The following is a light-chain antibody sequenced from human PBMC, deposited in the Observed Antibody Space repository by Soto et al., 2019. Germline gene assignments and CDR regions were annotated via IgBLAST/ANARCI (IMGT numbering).Light chain of an antibody. CDR1: SSDIGGYDY. CDR3: SSYTSSSTGVV. J-gene: IGLJ2*01. CDR2: DVT. Sequence: QSALTKPASVSGSPGQSITISCTGSSSDIGGYDYISWYQQQPGKVPKLIIYDVTDQPSGVSNRFSGSKSGNTASLTISGLEAEDDADYYCSSYTSSSTGVVFGGGTKVTVL. V-gene: IGLV2-14*01.